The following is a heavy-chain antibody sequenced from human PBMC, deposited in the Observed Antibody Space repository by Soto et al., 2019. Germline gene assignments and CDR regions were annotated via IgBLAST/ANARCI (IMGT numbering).Heavy chain of an antibody. CDR1: GYSVSINSAA. Sequence: PSQTLSLTCAISGYSVSINSAAWNWIRHSPSRGLELLGRTYYGSKWYNEYAGSIRSRITINPDTTKNQFSLQLNSATPEDTAVYYCATCRFDYWGQGTLVTVSS. CDR3: ATCRFDY. V-gene: IGHV6-1*01. CDR2: TYYGSKWYN. J-gene: IGHJ4*02.